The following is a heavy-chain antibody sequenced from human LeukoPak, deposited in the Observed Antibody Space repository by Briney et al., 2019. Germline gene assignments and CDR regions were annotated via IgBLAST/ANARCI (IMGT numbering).Heavy chain of an antibody. Sequence: HPGGSLRLSCAASGFTFSSYWMHWVRQAPGKGLVWVSRINTDGSSTSYADSVKGRFTISRDNAKNTLYLQMNSLRAEDTAVYYCARGYIGTGARGGFDYWGLGTLVTVSS. CDR3: ARGYIGTGARGGFDY. J-gene: IGHJ4*02. CDR1: GFTFSSYW. CDR2: INTDGSST. V-gene: IGHV3-74*01. D-gene: IGHD1-14*01.